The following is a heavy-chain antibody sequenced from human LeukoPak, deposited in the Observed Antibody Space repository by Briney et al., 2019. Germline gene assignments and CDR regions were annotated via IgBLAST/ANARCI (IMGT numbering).Heavy chain of an antibody. Sequence: ASVKVSCKASGYTFTSYGISWVRLAPGQGLEWMGWISAYNGNTNYAQKLQGRVTMTTDTSTSTAYMELRGLRSDDTAVYYCARDRKIAVAASFDYWGQGTLATVSS. CDR3: ARDRKIAVAASFDY. D-gene: IGHD6-19*01. V-gene: IGHV1-18*01. J-gene: IGHJ4*02. CDR2: ISAYNGNT. CDR1: GYTFTSYG.